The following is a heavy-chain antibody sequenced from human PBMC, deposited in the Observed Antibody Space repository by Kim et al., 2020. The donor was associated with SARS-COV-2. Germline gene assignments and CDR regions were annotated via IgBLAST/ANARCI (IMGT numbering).Heavy chain of an antibody. J-gene: IGHJ4*02. V-gene: IGHV4-39*07. CDR3: ARGALLLWFGELSS. CDR2: IYYSGST. Sequence: SETLSLTCTVSGGSISSSSYYWGWIRQPPGKGLEWIGSIYYSGSTYYNPSLKSRVTISVDTSKNQFSLKLSSVTAADTAVYYCARGALLLWFGELSSRGQGTLVTVSS. D-gene: IGHD3-10*01. CDR1: GGSISSSSYY.